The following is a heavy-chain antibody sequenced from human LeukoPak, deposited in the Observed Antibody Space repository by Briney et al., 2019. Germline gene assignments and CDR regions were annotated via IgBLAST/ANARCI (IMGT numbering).Heavy chain of an antibody. D-gene: IGHD6-13*01. CDR2: IYYSGST. CDR1: GGSISSYY. CDR3: ARGFGSSWYESYFDY. Sequence: PSETLSLTCTVSGGSISSYYWSWIRQPPGKGLEWIGYIYYSGSTYYNPSLKSRVTISVDTSKNQFSLKLSSVTAADTAVYYCARGFGSSWYESYFDYWGQGTLVTVSS. J-gene: IGHJ4*02. V-gene: IGHV4-59*12.